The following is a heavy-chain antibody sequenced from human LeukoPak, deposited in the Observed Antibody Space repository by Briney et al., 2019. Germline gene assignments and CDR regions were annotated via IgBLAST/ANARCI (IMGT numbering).Heavy chain of an antibody. V-gene: IGHV4-59*08. D-gene: IGHD2-2*01. J-gene: IGHJ3*02. CDR3: ARSPRPCSSTSCYAKTADGAFDI. Sequence: PSETLSLTCTVSGGSISSYYWSWIRQPPGKGLEWIGYIYYRGSTNYNPSLKSRVTISVDPSKNQFSLNLSSVTAADTAVYYCARSPRPCSSTSCYAKTADGAFDIWGQGTMVTVSS. CDR2: IYYRGST. CDR1: GGSISSYY.